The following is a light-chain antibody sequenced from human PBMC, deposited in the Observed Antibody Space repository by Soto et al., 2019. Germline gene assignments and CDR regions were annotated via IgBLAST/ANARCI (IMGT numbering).Light chain of an antibody. Sequence: DIQMTQSPSSLSASVGDRVTITCRASQSISTYLNWYLQKPGKAPVLLIYAASRLQSGVPSRFNGSGSGTDFTLTITSLQPEDFATYYSQHSYTTPRTFGQGTKLEIK. CDR3: QHSYTTPRT. CDR2: AAS. V-gene: IGKV1-39*01. J-gene: IGKJ2*01. CDR1: QSISTY.